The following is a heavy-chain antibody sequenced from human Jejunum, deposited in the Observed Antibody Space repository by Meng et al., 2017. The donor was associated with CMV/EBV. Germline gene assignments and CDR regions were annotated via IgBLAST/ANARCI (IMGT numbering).Heavy chain of an antibody. V-gene: IGHV1-18*01. J-gene: IGHJ4*02. CDR2: IGNYNGKT. D-gene: IGHD4/OR15-4a*01. Sequence: SCKAHDNNFRGYGFNWVRQAPGQGPEWIGWIGNYNGKTMYAERFQERVTITTDPSTTTSYMELSSLRFDDTAVYYCARGGLNDYAFFDYWGKGSLVTVSS. CDR3: ARGGLNDYAFFDY. CDR1: DNNFRGYG.